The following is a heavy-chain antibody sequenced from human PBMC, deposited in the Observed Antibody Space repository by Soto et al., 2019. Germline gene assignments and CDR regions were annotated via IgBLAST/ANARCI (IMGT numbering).Heavy chain of an antibody. V-gene: IGHV4-59*06. CDR1: GGSISSYY. Sequence: SETLSLTCTVSGGSISSYYWSWIRQHPGKGLEWIGYIYYSGSTYYNPSLKSRVTISVDTSKNQFSLKLSSVTAADTAVYYCARDSVLGGLTMPDAFDIWGQGTMVTVSS. CDR2: IYYSGST. D-gene: IGHD2-2*01. CDR3: ARDSVLGGLTMPDAFDI. J-gene: IGHJ3*02.